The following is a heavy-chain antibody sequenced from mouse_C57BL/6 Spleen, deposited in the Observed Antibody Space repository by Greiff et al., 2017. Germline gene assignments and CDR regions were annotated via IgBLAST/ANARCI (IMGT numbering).Heavy chain of an antibody. D-gene: IGHD1-1*01. Sequence: LQESGPELVKPGASVKISCKASGYAFSSSWMNWVKQRPGKGLEWIGRIYPGDGDTNYNGKFKGKATLTADKSSSTAYMQLSSLTSEDSAVYFCARGGTTVVADAMDYWGQGTSVTVSS. CDR2: IYPGDGDT. J-gene: IGHJ4*01. CDR3: ARGGTTVVADAMDY. CDR1: GYAFSSSW. V-gene: IGHV1-82*01.